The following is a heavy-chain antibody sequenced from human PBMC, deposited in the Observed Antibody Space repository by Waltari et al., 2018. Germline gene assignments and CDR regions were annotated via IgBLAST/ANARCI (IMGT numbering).Heavy chain of an antibody. CDR1: GFTLSNYW. CDR2: ITTDGRST. J-gene: IGHJ4*02. V-gene: IGHV3-74*01. D-gene: IGHD4-17*01. Sequence: EVQLVESGGDLVQPGGSLRLSCAASGFTLSNYWMVWVRQDPGKGLVWVSRITTDGRSTSYADSVRGRFTISRDIAKNTVFLQMNSLRAEDTAVYYCARTSTVSSPFDYWGQGTQVTVSS. CDR3: ARTSTVSSPFDY.